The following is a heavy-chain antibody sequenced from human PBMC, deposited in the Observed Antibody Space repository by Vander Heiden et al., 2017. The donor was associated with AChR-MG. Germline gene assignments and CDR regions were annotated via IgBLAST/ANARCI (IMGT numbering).Heavy chain of an antibody. J-gene: IGHJ4*02. V-gene: IGHV4-39*01. CDR2: IYPSGNT. Sequence: QLQLQESGPGLVKPSETLSLTCTVSGGSISSSTYCWGWIRQPPGKGLEWIGSIYPSGNTYYNPSLKSRVTMSVDSSNNHFSLNLSSVTAADTAVYFCARHPMTFANFDYWGQGTLVTVSS. CDR1: GGSISSSTYC. CDR3: ARHPMTFANFDY.